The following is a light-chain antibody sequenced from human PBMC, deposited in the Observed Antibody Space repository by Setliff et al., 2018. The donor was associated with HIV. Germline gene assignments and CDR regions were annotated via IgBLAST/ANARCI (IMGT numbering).Light chain of an antibody. Sequence: SVLTQPASVSGSPGQSITISCTGTSSDVGSYNLVSWYQQHPDKAPKLMIYDVTQRPSGVSNRFSGSKSGNTASLTISGLQAGDEADYYCCSYGGTTTHVLFGGGTKVTVL. V-gene: IGLV2-23*02. CDR3: CSYGGTTTHVL. J-gene: IGLJ2*01. CDR2: DVT. CDR1: SSDVGSYNL.